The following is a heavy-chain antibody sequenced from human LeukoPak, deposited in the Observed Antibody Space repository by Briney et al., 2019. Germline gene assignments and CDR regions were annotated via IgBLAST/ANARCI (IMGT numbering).Heavy chain of an antibody. J-gene: IGHJ4*02. Sequence: SETLSLTCSVSGGSISSYYWSWIRQPPGKGLEWIGYIYYSGSTNYNPSLKSRVTISVDTSKNQFSLKLSSVTAADTAVYYCAREGYSYGYFDYLGQGTLVTVSS. CDR1: GGSISSYY. D-gene: IGHD5-18*01. CDR2: IYYSGST. V-gene: IGHV4-59*01. CDR3: AREGYSYGYFDY.